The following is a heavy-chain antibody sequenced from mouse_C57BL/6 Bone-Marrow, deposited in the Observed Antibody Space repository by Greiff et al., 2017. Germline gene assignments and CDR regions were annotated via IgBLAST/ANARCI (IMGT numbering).Heavy chain of an antibody. CDR3: ATYYGNSYFDY. CDR2: IYPGGGYT. D-gene: IGHD2-10*01. CDR1: GYTFTYYW. Sequence: QVQLKQSGAELVRPGTSVKMSCKASGYTFTYYWIGWAKQRPGHGLEWIGDIYPGGGYTNYNEKFKGKATLTADKSSSTAYMQFSSLTSEDSAIYYCATYYGNSYFDYWGQGTTLTVSS. J-gene: IGHJ2*01. V-gene: IGHV1-63*01.